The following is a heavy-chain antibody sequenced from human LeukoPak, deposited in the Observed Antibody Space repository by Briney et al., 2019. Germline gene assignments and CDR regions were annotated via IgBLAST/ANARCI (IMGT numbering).Heavy chain of an antibody. CDR1: GGTFSSYA. V-gene: IGHV1-69*04. CDR2: IIPIHGIA. Sequence: SVKVSCKASGGTFSSYAISWVRQAPGQGLEWMGRIIPIHGIANYAQKFQGRVTITADKSTSTAYMELSSLRSENTAVYYCARLDTAMDPFDYWGQGTLVTVSS. CDR3: ARLDTAMDPFDY. J-gene: IGHJ4*02. D-gene: IGHD5-18*01.